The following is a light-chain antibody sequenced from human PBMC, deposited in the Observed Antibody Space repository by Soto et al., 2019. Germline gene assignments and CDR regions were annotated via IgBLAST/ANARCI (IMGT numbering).Light chain of an antibody. V-gene: IGLV2-11*01. CDR2: DVS. CDR1: SNDVGGYNF. J-gene: IGLJ2*01. Sequence: QSALTQPRSVSGSPGQSVTISCTGTSNDVGGYNFVSWYQQHPGKVPKLFIYDVSRRPSGVPDRCSGSKSGNTASLTISGLQAEDDSDYYCSSYAGSYTLVFGGGTKLTVL. CDR3: SSYAGSYTLV.